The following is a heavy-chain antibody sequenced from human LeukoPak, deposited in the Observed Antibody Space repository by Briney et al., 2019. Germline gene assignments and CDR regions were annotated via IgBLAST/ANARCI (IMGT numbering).Heavy chain of an antibody. J-gene: IGHJ4*02. V-gene: IGHV3-64D*06. CDR2: ISTNGGNT. Sequence: GGSLRLSCSASGFTFSIYAMHWVRQAPGKGLEYVSAISTNGGNTYYADSVKGRFTISRDNSKNTLYLQMSSLRAEDTAVYYCVKDGSGSYYTYYFDYWGQGTLVTVSS. D-gene: IGHD3-10*01. CDR3: VKDGSGSYYTYYFDY. CDR1: GFTFSIYA.